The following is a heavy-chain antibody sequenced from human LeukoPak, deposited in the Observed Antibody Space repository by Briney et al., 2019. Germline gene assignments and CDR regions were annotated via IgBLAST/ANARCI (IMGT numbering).Heavy chain of an antibody. V-gene: IGHV3-74*01. D-gene: IGHD1-26*01. CDR2: INNDGSTT. CDR1: GFTFNSYW. CDR3: AKGGGSGSYNFDY. Sequence: GGSLRLSCAASGFTFNSYWMHWVRQAPGKGLVWVSQINNDGSTTRYADSVKGRFTISRDNAENTLYLQMNSLRVEDTAVYYCAKGGGSGSYNFDYWGQGALATVSS. J-gene: IGHJ4*02.